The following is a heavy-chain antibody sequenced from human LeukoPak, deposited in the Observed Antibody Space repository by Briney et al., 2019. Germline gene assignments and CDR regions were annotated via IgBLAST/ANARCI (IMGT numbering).Heavy chain of an antibody. CDR1: GFTFSRYT. D-gene: IGHD6-19*01. CDR2: IVASYVGT. V-gene: IGHV3-23*01. J-gene: IGHJ5*02. Sequence: GGSLRLSCAASGFTFSRYTMAWVRQAPGKGLEWVASIVASYVGTYCVDSVKGRFVVSRDNSKNTLYLQMDRLRLEDAAMYFCARGRAAGLLDWFDPWGPGTLVTVSS. CDR3: ARGRAAGLLDWFDP.